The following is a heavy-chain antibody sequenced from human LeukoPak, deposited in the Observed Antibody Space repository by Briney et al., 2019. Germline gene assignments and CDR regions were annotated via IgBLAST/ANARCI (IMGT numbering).Heavy chain of an antibody. CDR1: GYSLTSYW. V-gene: IGHV5-51*01. Sequence: GESLKISCKGSGYSLTSYWIGWVRQMPGKGLEWMGIIYPGDSDTRYSPSFQGQVTISADKSISTAYLQWSSLKASDTAMYYCARLVRGVITYQKNWFDPWGQGTLVTVSS. J-gene: IGHJ5*02. CDR2: IYPGDSDT. D-gene: IGHD3-10*01. CDR3: ARLVRGVITYQKNWFDP.